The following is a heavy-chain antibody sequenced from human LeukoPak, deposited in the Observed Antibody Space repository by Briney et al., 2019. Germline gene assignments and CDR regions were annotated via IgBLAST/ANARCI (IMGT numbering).Heavy chain of an antibody. V-gene: IGHV4-38-2*02. J-gene: IGHJ3*02. D-gene: IGHD6-19*01. Sequence: PSQTLSLTCTVSGGSISSGYYWGWIRQPPGKGLEWIGSIYHSGSTYYNPSLKSRVTISVDTSKNQFSLKLSSVTAADTAVYYCARRPVAVAAYRSRGFDIWGQGTMVTVSS. CDR1: GGSISSGYY. CDR3: ARRPVAVAAYRSRGFDI. CDR2: IYHSGST.